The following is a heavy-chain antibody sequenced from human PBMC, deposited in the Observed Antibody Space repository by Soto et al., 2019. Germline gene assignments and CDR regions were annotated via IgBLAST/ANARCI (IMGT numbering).Heavy chain of an antibody. CDR2: ISSSSSYI. Sequence: GGSLRLSCAASGFTFSSYSMNWVRQAPGKGLEWVSSISSSSSYIYYADSVKGRFTISRDNAKNSLYLQMNSLRAEDTAVYYCARDRGQWRSHFDYWGQGTLVTVSS. CDR3: ARDRGQWRSHFDY. D-gene: IGHD6-19*01. J-gene: IGHJ4*02. V-gene: IGHV3-21*01. CDR1: GFTFSSYS.